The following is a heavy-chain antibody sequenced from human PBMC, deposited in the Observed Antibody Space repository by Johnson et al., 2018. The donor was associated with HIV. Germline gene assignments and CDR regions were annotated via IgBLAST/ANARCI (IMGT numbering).Heavy chain of an antibody. CDR1: GFTFDDYA. D-gene: IGHD4-17*01. J-gene: IGHJ3*02. CDR2: ISWNSGSI. V-gene: IGHV3-9*01. CDR3: ARDSTPWGGDSVAYSFDI. Sequence: VQLVESGGGLVQPGRSLRLSCAASGFTFDDYAMHWVRQAPGKGLEWVSGISWNSGSIGYADSVKGRFTISRDNAKNSLYLQMNSLRAEDTALYYCARDSTPWGGDSVAYSFDIWGQGRMVTVSS.